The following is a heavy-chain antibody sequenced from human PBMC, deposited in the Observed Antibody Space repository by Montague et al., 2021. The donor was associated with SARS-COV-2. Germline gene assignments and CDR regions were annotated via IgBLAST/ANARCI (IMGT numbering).Heavy chain of an antibody. D-gene: IGHD2-21*02. J-gene: IGHJ2*01. CDR3: ARVHIVVVTAMRYFDL. Sequence: TLSLTCTVSGGSISSSSYDWGWIRQHPGKGLEWIGYIYYSGSTXYNPCLKSRVTISVDTSKNQFSLKLSSVTAADTAVYYCARVHIVVVTAMRYFDLWGRGTLVTVSS. CDR1: GGSISSSSYD. CDR2: IYYSGST. V-gene: IGHV4-31*03.